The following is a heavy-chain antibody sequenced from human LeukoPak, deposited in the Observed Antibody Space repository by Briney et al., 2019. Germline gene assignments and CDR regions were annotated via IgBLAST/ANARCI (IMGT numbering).Heavy chain of an antibody. V-gene: IGHV1-18*04. D-gene: IGHD3-9*01. CDR1: GYTFTSYG. CDR2: ISAYNGNT. CDR3: ARDRAFSKYYDILTGHSPGDY. Sequence: ASVKVSCKASGYTFTSYGISWVRQAPGQGLEWMGWISAYNGNTNYAQKLQGRVTMTTDTSTSTAYMELRSLRSDDTAVYYCARDRAFSKYYDILTGHSPGDYWGQGTLVTVSS. J-gene: IGHJ4*02.